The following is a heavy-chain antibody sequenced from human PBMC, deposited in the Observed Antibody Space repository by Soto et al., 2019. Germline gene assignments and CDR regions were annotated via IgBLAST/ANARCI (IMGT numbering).Heavy chain of an antibody. CDR3: ASLGSEDTAMVNYYYYGMDV. CDR2: IYYSGST. Sequence: SETLSLTCTVSGGSISSSSYYWGWIRQPPGKGLEWIGSIYYSGSTYYNPSLKSRVTISVDTSKNQFSLKLSSVTAADTAVYYCASLGSEDTAMVNYYYYGMDVWGQGTTVTVSS. D-gene: IGHD5-18*01. J-gene: IGHJ6*02. V-gene: IGHV4-39*01. CDR1: GGSISSSSYY.